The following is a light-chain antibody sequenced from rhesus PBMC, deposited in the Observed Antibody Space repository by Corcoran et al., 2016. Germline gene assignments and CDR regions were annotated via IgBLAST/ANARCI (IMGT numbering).Light chain of an antibody. J-gene: IGKJ1*01. Sequence: DILMTQTPLSLPVTPGEPASISCRSSQSLLHINGNTYLQWYLKTPGQSPRFLIYKVTHRESGVPDRVSGSGSVTDFTLKLSRVEPEGVGVYYCMQSTKDPWTFGQGTKVEIK. V-gene: IGKV2S3*01. CDR2: KVT. CDR1: QSLLHINGNTY. CDR3: MQSTKDPWT.